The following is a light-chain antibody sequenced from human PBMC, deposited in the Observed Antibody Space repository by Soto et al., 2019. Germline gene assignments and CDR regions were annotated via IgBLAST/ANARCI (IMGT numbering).Light chain of an antibody. CDR1: SSNIGAGYD. Sequence: QSVLTQPPSVSGAPGQRVTISCTGSSSNIGAGYDVHWYQQLPGTAPKLLIYGNSNRPSGXXXXFSGSKSGTSASLAITGXXXXXXXXXXXXXYDSSLSGWVFGGGTKLTVL. CDR2: GNS. J-gene: IGLJ3*02. CDR3: XXYDSSLSGWV. V-gene: IGLV1-40*01.